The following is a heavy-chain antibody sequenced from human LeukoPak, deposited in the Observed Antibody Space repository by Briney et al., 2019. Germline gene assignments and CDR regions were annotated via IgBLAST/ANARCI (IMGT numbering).Heavy chain of an antibody. CDR1: GGSFSSGDYY. V-gene: IGHV4-31*03. Sequence: SETLSLTCTVSGGSFSSGDYYWSWIRQHPGKGLEWIGYIYYSGIAYYNPSLKSRVTISVDTSKNQFSLNLSSVTAADTAVYYCARVGRGGATYGYVDYWGQGALVTVSS. D-gene: IGHD3-16*01. J-gene: IGHJ4*02. CDR3: ARVGRGGATYGYVDY. CDR2: IYYSGIA.